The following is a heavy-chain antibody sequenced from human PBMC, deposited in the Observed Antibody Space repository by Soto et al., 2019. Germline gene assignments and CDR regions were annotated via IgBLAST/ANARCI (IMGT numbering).Heavy chain of an antibody. J-gene: IGHJ6*02. Sequence: EVQLLESGGGLVQPGGSLRLSCAASGFTFSSCAMGWVRQAPGKGLEWVSDIIDSGGSAYYADSVKGRFTISRDNSRSTLYLQMNSLRAEDTALYYCAKGRSYYYYYGVDVGGQGTTVTVSS. CDR3: AKGRSYYYYYGVDV. CDR2: IIDSGGSA. CDR1: GFTFSSCA. V-gene: IGHV3-23*01.